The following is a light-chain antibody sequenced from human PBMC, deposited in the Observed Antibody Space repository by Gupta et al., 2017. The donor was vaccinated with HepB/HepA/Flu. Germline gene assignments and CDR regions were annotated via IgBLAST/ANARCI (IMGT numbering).Light chain of an antibody. Sequence: DIVMTQSPLSLPVIPGEPASISCRSSQSLLDSNGYNYLEWYLQKPGQSPQLLIYLGSTRASGVPERFSCSGAGTDFTLKISRMVTEDVGVYYFRQTLQARFTFGPGTKVDIK. J-gene: IGKJ3*01. CDR1: QSLLDSNGYNY. V-gene: IGKV2-28*01. CDR2: LGS. CDR3: RQTLQARFT.